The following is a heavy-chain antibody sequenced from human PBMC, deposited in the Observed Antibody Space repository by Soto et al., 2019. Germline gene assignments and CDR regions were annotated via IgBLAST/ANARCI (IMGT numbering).Heavy chain of an antibody. D-gene: IGHD2-8*01. CDR2: INHSGST. CDR3: ARGPSRVLMVYAIMRLYGMDV. J-gene: IGHJ6*02. CDR1: GGSFSGYY. V-gene: IGHV4-34*01. Sequence: SETLSLTCAVYGGSFSGYYWSWIRQPPGKGLEWIGEINHSGSTNYNPSLKSRVTVSVDTSKNQFSLKLSSVTAADTAVYYCARGPSRVLMVYAIMRLYGMDVWGQGTTVTVS.